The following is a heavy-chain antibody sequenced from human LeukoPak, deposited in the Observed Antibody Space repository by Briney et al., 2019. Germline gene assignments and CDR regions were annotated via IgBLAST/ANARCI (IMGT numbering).Heavy chain of an antibody. CDR1: GFTFSNFW. D-gene: IGHD1-26*01. J-gene: IGHJ4*02. CDR3: ARDIGYSGSHYFDY. CDR2: IKEDGSEK. V-gene: IGHV3-7*01. Sequence: GGSLRLSCAASGFTFSNFWMTWVRQAPGKGLEWVANIKEDGSEKYYVDSVKGRFTISRDNSKNTLYLQMNSLRAEDTAVYYCARDIGYSGSHYFDYWGQGTMVTVSS.